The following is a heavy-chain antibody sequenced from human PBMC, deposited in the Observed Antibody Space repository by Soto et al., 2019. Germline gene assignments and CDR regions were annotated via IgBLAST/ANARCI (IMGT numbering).Heavy chain of an antibody. D-gene: IGHD5-12*01. Sequence: ASVKVSCKASGYTFTSYYMHWVRQAPGQGLEWMGIINPSGGSTSYAQKLQGRVTMTTDTSTSTAYMELRSLRSDDTAVYYCARVGRDGYNYWGQGTLVTVSS. CDR3: ARVGRDGYNY. CDR1: GYTFTSYY. J-gene: IGHJ4*02. V-gene: IGHV1-46*01. CDR2: INPSGGST.